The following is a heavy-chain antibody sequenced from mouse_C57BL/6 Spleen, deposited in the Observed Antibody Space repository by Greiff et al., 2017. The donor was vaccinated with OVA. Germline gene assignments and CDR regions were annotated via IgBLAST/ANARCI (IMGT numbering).Heavy chain of an antibody. CDR1: GFTFSSYA. V-gene: IGHV5-4*01. J-gene: IGHJ3*01. CDR3: ARAPDFAY. CDR2: ISDGGSYT. Sequence: EVQLVESGGGLVKPGGSLKLSCAASGFTFSSYAMSWVRQTPEKRLEWVATISDGGSYTYYPDNVKGRFTISRDNAKNNLYLQMSHLKSEDTAMYYCARAPDFAYRGQGTLVTVSA.